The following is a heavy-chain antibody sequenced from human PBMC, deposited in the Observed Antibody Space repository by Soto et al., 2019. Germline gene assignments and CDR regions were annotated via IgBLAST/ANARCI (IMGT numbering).Heavy chain of an antibody. V-gene: IGHV3-30-3*01. Sequence: LRLSCAASEFTFSDYAMHWVRQAPGKGLEWVAVISDDGDKVFYADSMKDRLTISRDNSKSTLFLQLTSLGPENTALYYCARAHYHDSSGPDGHAFDIWGQGTLVTVSS. D-gene: IGHD3-22*01. CDR1: EFTFSDYA. J-gene: IGHJ3*02. CDR2: ISDDGDKV. CDR3: ARAHYHDSSGPDGHAFDI.